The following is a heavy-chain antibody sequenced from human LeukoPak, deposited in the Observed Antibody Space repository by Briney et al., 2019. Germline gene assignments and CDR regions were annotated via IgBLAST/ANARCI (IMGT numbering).Heavy chain of an antibody. J-gene: IGHJ6*03. CDR3: AKDTGSTPGAHYYYYMDV. CDR1: GFTFSSNS. V-gene: IGHV3-9*01. D-gene: IGHD5/OR15-5a*01. Sequence: GGSLRLSCAASGFTFSSNSMNWVRQVPGKGLEWVSGISWNSGSIGYADSVKGRFTISRDNAKNSLHLQMNSLRTEDTALYYCAKDTGSTPGAHYYYYMDVWGKGTTVTISS. CDR2: ISWNSGSI.